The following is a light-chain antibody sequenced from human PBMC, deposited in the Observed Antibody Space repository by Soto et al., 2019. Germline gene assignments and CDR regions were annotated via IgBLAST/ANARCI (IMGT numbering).Light chain of an antibody. J-gene: IGKJ1*01. CDR3: QQYGATPGT. V-gene: IGKV3-20*01. CDR2: GAS. Sequence: EIVLTQSPDTLSLSPGERVTLSCRASQSVTNSYLAWYQQKPGQGPRLLIHGASSRATGTPDRFSGSGSGTDFTLTINRLEPEDFAVYYCQQYGATPGTFGQGTKLDIK. CDR1: QSVTNSY.